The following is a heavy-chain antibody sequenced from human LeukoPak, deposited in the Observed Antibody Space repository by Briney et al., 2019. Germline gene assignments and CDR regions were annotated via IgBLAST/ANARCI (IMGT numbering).Heavy chain of an antibody. J-gene: IGHJ4*02. D-gene: IGHD1-26*01. CDR3: ANWGWSSDFDY. V-gene: IGHV3-23*01. CDR2: ISGSGGST. Sequence: GGSLRLSCAASGFTFSSYAMSWVRQAPGKGLEWVSAISGSGGSTYYADPVKGRFTISRDNSKNTLYLQMNSLRAEDTAVYYCANWGWSSDFDYWGQGTLVTVSS. CDR1: GFTFSSYA.